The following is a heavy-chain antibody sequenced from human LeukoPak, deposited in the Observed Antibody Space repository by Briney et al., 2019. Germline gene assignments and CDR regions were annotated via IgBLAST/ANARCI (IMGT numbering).Heavy chain of an antibody. V-gene: IGHV4-4*07. CDR2: IYTSGST. CDR1: GGSISGYY. J-gene: IGHJ4*02. CDR3: ARGRRGVAAAGIDY. D-gene: IGHD6-13*01. Sequence: SETLSLTCTVSGGSISGYYWSWIRQPAGKGLEWIGRIYTSGSTNYNPSLKSRVTISVDTSKNQFSLKLSSVTAADTAVYYCARGRRGVAAAGIDYWGQGTLVTVSS.